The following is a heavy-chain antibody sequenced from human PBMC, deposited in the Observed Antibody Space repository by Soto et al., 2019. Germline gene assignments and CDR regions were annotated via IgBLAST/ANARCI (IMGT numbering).Heavy chain of an antibody. Sequence: GGSLRLSCAASGFTFSSYAMSWVRQAPGKGLEWVSGISGSGGTTYYADSVKGRFTISRDNSKNTQYPQMNSLRAEDTALYYCAKGLGQGYYYYYGLDVWGQGTTVTVSS. CDR3: AKGLGQGYYYYYGLDV. CDR1: GFTFSSYA. CDR2: ISGSGGTT. J-gene: IGHJ6*02. V-gene: IGHV3-23*01. D-gene: IGHD1-26*01.